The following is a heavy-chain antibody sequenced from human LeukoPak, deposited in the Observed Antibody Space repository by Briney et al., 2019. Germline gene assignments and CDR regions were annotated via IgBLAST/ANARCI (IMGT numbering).Heavy chain of an antibody. CDR3: TRSGYSNGYDY. Sequence: GGSLRLSCVASGFTFSGHWMHWVRQVPGKGLMAVSRIAPDGNAAAYADSVKGRFTISRDNAKNTLYLEMNSLTAEDTALYHCTRSGYSNGYDYWGQGTLVTVSS. V-gene: IGHV3-74*03. CDR2: IAPDGNAA. D-gene: IGHD2-15*01. CDR1: GFTFSGHW. J-gene: IGHJ4*02.